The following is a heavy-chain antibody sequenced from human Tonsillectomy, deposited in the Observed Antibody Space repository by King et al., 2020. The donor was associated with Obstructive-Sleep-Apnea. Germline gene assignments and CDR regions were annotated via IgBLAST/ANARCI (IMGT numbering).Heavy chain of an antibody. Sequence: VQLVESGGVLVQPGGSLRLSCAASGFSFSYYSMSWVRQAPGKGLEWVSAIRDGSGDTYYAASVKGRFTISRDNSKNTLYLRMNSLRAEDTAVYYCAKDLGTEGLDYWGQGTLVTVSS. J-gene: IGHJ4*02. CDR2: IRDGSGDT. CDR1: GFSFSYYS. CDR3: AKDLGTEGLDY. V-gene: IGHV3-23*04. D-gene: IGHD2-8*02.